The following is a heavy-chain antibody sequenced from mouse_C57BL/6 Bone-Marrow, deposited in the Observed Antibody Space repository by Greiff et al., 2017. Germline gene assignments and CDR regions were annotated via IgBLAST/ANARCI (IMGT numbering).Heavy chain of an antibody. J-gene: IGHJ1*03. D-gene: IGHD2-3*01. V-gene: IGHV1-59*01. Sequence: QVQLQQPGAELVRPGTSVKLSCKASGYTFTSYWMHWVKQRPGQGLEWIGVIDPSDSYTNYNQKFKGKATLTVDTSSSKAYMQLSSLTSEDSAVYYCARGGDGYYVDWYFDVWGTGTTVTVSS. CDR3: ARGGDGYYVDWYFDV. CDR1: GYTFTSYW. CDR2: IDPSDSYT.